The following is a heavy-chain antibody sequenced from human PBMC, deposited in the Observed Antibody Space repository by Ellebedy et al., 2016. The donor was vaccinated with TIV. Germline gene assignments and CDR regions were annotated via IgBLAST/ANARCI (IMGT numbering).Heavy chain of an antibody. CDR2: ISAYNGNT. D-gene: IGHD3-10*01. CDR3: ARDYRRLGESRGGY. V-gene: IGHV1-18*01. Sequence: AASVKVSCKASGYTFTSYGISWVRQAPGQGLEWMGWISAYNGNTNYAQKLQGRVTMTTATSTSKAYMELRSLRSDDTAVYYCARDYRRLGESRGGYWGQGTLVTVSS. CDR1: GYTFTSYG. J-gene: IGHJ4*02.